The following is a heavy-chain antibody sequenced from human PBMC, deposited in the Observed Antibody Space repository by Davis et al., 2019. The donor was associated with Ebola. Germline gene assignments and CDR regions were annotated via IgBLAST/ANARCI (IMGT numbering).Heavy chain of an antibody. J-gene: IGHJ4*02. CDR2: ISYDGSNK. Sequence: GESLKISCAASGFTFSSYAMHWVRQAPGKGLEWVAVISYDGSNKYYADSVKGRFTISRDNSKNTLYLQMNSLRAEDTAVYYCARKTHLDYWGQGTQVTVSS. CDR3: ARKTHLDY. V-gene: IGHV3-30*04. CDR1: GFTFSSYA.